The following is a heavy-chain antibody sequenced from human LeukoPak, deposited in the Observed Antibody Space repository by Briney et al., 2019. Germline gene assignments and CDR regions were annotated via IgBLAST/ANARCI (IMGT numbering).Heavy chain of an antibody. V-gene: IGHV5-51*01. Sequence: GESLKIPCQGFGYPFPTYWIGWLRQIPGKGLECMGIIYPSASDTIYSTSFQGQVTISADKSINTAYLEWSSLKASDRGMYYCVRQPNLDWWGQGTLVTVSS. CDR2: IYPSASDT. CDR3: VRQPNLDW. D-gene: IGHD3/OR15-3a*01. J-gene: IGHJ4*02. CDR1: GYPFPTYW.